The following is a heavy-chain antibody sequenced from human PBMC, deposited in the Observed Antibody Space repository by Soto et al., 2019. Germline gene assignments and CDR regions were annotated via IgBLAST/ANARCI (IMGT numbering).Heavy chain of an antibody. V-gene: IGHV3-43*01. J-gene: IGHJ3*02. CDR2: ISWDGGST. CDR3: AKDTQYDQAFDI. CDR1: GFTFDDYT. Sequence: GGSLRLSCAASGFTFDDYTMHWVRQAPGKGLEWVSLISWDGGSTYYAASVKGRFTIYRDNSKNSLYLQMNSLRTEDTALYYCAKDTQYDQAFDIWGQGTMVTVSS. D-gene: IGHD3-16*01.